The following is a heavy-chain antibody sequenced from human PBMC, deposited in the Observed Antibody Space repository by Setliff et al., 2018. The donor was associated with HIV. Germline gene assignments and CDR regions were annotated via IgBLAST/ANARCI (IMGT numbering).Heavy chain of an antibody. D-gene: IGHD3-22*01. CDR2: IIPIFGTA. V-gene: IGHV1-69*05. J-gene: IGHJ1*01. Sequence: GASVKVSCKVSGATFSNSALTWVRQAPGQGLEWMGGIIPIFGTANYAQKFQGRVTITTDESTSTAYMELSSLRSEDTAVYYCANYDSSGYYYGGQYFQHWGQGTLVTVSS. CDR1: GATFSNSA. CDR3: ANYDSSGYYYGGQYFQH.